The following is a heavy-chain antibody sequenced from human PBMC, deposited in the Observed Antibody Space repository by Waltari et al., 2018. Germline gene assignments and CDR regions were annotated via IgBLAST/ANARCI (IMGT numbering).Heavy chain of an antibody. CDR2: INPNSGGT. J-gene: IGHJ4*02. Sequence: QVQLVQSGAEVKKPGASVKVSCKASGYTFTGYYMHWVRQAPGQGLEWMGRINPNSGGTNYAQKLQGRVNMTRDTSISTAYRELSRLRSDDTAVYYCASFDYYGSGSYYIDFDYWGQGTLVTVSS. CDR1: GYTFTGYY. V-gene: IGHV1-2*06. D-gene: IGHD3-10*01. CDR3: ASFDYYGSGSYYIDFDY.